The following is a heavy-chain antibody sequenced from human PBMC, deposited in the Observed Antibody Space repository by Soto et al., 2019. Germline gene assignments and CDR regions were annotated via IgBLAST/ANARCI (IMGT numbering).Heavy chain of an antibody. J-gene: IGHJ4*02. CDR3: VRDSPIGSTFSGYDGIDY. CDR2: IIPLPDTT. CDR1: GGPFSHGN. D-gene: IGHD5-12*01. V-gene: IGHV1-69*08. Sequence: VPLGESWAGVEEAGSLVEGFCQAFGGPFSHGNIPWVAQAPGPGLGWMGRIIPLPDTTNYAQKFQGRVTITADKSTGTAYMELNSLRSEDTAVYYCVRDSPIGSTFSGYDGIDYWGQGTLVTVSS.